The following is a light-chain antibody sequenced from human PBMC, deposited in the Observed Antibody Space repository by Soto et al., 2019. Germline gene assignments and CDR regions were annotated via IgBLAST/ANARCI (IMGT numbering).Light chain of an antibody. CDR2: GAS. CDR1: QSVRNNY. J-gene: IGKJ1*01. V-gene: IGKV3-20*01. Sequence: EMVITQSPATVSVNPGGRATLSCRASQSVRNNYLAWYQQKPGQAPRLLIYGASSRATGIPDRFSGSGSGTDFTLTISRLEPEDFAVYYCQQYGSSPWTFGQGTKV. CDR3: QQYGSSPWT.